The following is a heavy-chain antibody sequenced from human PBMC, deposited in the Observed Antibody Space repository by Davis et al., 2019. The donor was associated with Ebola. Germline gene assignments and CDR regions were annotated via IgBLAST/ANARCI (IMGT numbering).Heavy chain of an antibody. D-gene: IGHD6-6*01. CDR1: GGTFSSYA. Sequence: SVKVSCKASGGTFSSYAISWVRQAPGQGLEWMGGIIPIFGTANYAQKFQGRVTITADESTSTAYMELRSLRSDDTAVYYCAREIGKQLVPKPDAFDIWGQGTMVTVSS. CDR3: AREIGKQLVPKPDAFDI. V-gene: IGHV1-69*13. J-gene: IGHJ3*02. CDR2: IIPIFGTA.